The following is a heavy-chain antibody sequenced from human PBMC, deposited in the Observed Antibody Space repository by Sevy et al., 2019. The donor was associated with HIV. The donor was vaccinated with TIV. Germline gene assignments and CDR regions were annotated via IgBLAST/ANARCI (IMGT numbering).Heavy chain of an antibody. Sequence: ASVKVSCKVSGYTLSELSMHWVRQAPGKGLEWMGGFDPEDGETVYPQKFQGRVTMTEDTSTNTANMELSSLRSEDTAIYYCATRFPGEYPECGRIRCFTDYFAYWGQGALVTVSS. J-gene: IGHJ4*02. CDR3: ATRFPGEYPECGRIRCFTDYFAY. D-gene: IGHD3-3*02. CDR2: FDPEDGET. V-gene: IGHV1-24*01. CDR1: GYTLSELS.